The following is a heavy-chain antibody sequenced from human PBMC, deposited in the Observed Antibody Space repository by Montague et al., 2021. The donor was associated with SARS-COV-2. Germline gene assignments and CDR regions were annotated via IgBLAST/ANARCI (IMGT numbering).Heavy chain of an antibody. J-gene: IGHJ6*02. CDR3: AKGSV. CDR1: GFTFSSNW. Sequence: SLRLSCAASGFTFSSNWMSWVRQAPGKGLEWVANIKPDGSAGYYVDSVKGRFTISRGNAKNSLYLQMNSLRAEDTAVYYCAKGSVRGQGTTVTVSS. V-gene: IGHV3-7*01. CDR2: IKPDGSAG.